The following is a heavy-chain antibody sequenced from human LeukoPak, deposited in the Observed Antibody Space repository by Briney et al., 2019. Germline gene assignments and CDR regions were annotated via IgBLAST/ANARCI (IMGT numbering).Heavy chain of an antibody. V-gene: IGHV4-34*01. Sequence: SETLSLTCAVYGGSFSGYYWSWIRQPPGKGLEWIGEINHSGSTNYNPSLKSRVTISVDTSKNQFSLKLSSVTAADTAVYYCARGYRTTAYNWFDHWGRGTLVTVSS. D-gene: IGHD4-17*01. CDR1: GGSFSGYY. J-gene: IGHJ5*02. CDR3: ARGYRTTAYNWFDH. CDR2: INHSGST.